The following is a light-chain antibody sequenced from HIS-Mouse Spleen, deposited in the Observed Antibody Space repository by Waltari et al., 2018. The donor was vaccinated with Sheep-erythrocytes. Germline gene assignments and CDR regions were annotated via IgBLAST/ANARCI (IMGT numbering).Light chain of an antibody. CDR2: YAS. J-gene: IGKJ2*01. CDR1: RSVSSY. CDR3: QQRSNWPPYT. Sequence: EIVLTQSPATLSLSPGERATLPGRASRSVSSYLAWYQQKHGQAPRLLIYYASTRATGIPARFSGSGSGTTVTPIISSLVHADFAVYYCQQRSNWPPYTFGQGTKLEIK. V-gene: IGKV3-11*01.